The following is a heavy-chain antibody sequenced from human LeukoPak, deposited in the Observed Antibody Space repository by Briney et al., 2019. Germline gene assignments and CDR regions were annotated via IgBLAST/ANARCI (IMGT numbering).Heavy chain of an antibody. D-gene: IGHD3-10*01. Sequence: PGGSLRLSCAASGFTFSTYALHWIRQAPGKGLEWVAAITSDGSKKYYADSVKGRFTISRDNSKNTLYMQMNSLRADDTAVYFCARTSLHYFGSGSYSLDVFDIGGQGTMVTVSS. V-gene: IGHV3-30-3*01. CDR1: GFTFSTYA. CDR2: ITSDGSKK. J-gene: IGHJ3*02. CDR3: ARTSLHYFGSGSYSLDVFDI.